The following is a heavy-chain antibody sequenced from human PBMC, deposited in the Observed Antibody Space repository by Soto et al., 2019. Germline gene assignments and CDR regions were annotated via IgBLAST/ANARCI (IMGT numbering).Heavy chain of an antibody. CDR1: GASLSSGGYY. J-gene: IGHJ3*01. CDR3: ARGLGYDSNGRFLAAFDV. Sequence: QVQLQESGPGLAEPSQTLSLTCTVSGASLSSGGYYWTWIRQVPGKALEWIGYIFHTGTTFYNPSRKSRVVMSIEKSDNQFSLNLRSVTAADTAVYYCARGLGYDSNGRFLAAFDVWGQGTMVTVSS. CDR2: IFHTGTT. D-gene: IGHD3-22*01. V-gene: IGHV4-31*03.